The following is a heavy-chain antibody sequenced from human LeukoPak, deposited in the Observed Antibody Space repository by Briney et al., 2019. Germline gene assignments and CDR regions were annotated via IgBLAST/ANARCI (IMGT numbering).Heavy chain of an antibody. D-gene: IGHD3-22*01. CDR2: INSDGSSI. CDR3: ARGQWFSYYYYMDV. Sequence: PGGSLRLSCTASGFTFSSYWMHWVRQAPGKGLVWVSRINSDGSSITYADSVKGRITISRGNAKNTPYLQMNSLRAEDTGIYYCARGQWFSYYYYMDVWGKGTTVTVSS. V-gene: IGHV3-74*01. J-gene: IGHJ6*03. CDR1: GFTFSSYW.